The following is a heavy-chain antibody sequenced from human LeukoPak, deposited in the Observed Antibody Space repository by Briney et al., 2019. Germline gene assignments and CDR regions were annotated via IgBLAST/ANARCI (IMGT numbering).Heavy chain of an antibody. CDR2: IYYSGST. V-gene: IGHV4-31*03. Sequence: SETLSLTCTVSGGSISSGGYYWSWIRQHPGKGLEWIGYIYYSGSTYYNPSLKSRVTISVDTSKNQFSLKLSPVTAADTAVYYCARVGTRGGLLDYWGQGTLVTVSS. CDR3: ARVGTRGGLLDY. J-gene: IGHJ4*02. CDR1: GGSISSGGYY. D-gene: IGHD2-2*01.